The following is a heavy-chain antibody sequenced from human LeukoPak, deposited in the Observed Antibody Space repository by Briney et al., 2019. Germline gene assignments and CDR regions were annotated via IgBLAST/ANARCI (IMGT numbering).Heavy chain of an antibody. V-gene: IGHV3-30-3*01. D-gene: IGHD3-3*01. CDR2: ISYDGSNK. CDR3: ARGRMRFLEWSPLDY. CDR1: GFTFSSYA. Sequence: PGGSLRLSCAASGFTFSSYAMHWVRQAPGKGLEWVAVISYDGSNKYYADSVKGRFTISRDNSKNTLYLQMNSLRAEDTAVYYCARGRMRFLEWSPLDYWGQGTMVTVSS. J-gene: IGHJ4*02.